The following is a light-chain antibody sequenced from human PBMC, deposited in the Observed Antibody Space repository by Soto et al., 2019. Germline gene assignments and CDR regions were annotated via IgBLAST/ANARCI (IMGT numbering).Light chain of an antibody. Sequence: AIQMTQSPSSLSASVGDRVTITCRASQGIKNDLSWYQQKPGKAPKILVYAASTLQSGVPSRFSGSGPGTDSTLAISSLQPEDFSTYYCLQDYSYPRTFGQGTMVEIK. CDR3: LQDYSYPRT. CDR2: AAS. V-gene: IGKV1-6*01. CDR1: QGIKND. J-gene: IGKJ1*01.